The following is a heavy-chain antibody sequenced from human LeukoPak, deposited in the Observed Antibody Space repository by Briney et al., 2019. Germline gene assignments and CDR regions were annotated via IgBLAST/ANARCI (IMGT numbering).Heavy chain of an antibody. J-gene: IGHJ4*02. Sequence: PGGSLRLSCAASGFTFSSYWMHWVRQAPGKGLVWVSRINTDGSSTSYADSVKGRFTISRDNAKNTLYLQMNSLRAEDTAVYYCARGDFWSGYYVRWGQGTLVTVSS. CDR3: ARGDFWSGYYVR. CDR2: INTDGSST. V-gene: IGHV3-74*01. D-gene: IGHD3-3*01. CDR1: GFTFSSYW.